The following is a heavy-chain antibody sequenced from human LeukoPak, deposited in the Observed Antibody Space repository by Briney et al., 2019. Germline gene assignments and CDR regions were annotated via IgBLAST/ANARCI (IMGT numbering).Heavy chain of an antibody. CDR2: ISSSSSYI. CDR1: GVSFSSYS. CDR3: ARVVYCGGDCYFPLDI. J-gene: IGHJ3*02. Sequence: GESLTLSCAVSGVSFSSYSMNWVRRAPGKGLEWVSSISSSSSYIYYADSVKGRFTIISDNAKNSLYLQMNSLRAEYKAVYYGARVVYCGGDCYFPLDIWGEETMVSVPS. V-gene: IGHV3-21*01. D-gene: IGHD2-21*02.